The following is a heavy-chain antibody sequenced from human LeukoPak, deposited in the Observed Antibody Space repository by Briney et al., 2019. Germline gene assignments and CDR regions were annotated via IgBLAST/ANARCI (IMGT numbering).Heavy chain of an antibody. CDR1: GGSITDSF. J-gene: IGHJ4*02. CDR2: IYSSGIT. V-gene: IGHV4-4*07. CDR3: ASEQTTSGGRRLDY. Sequence: SETLSLTCTVSGGSITDSFWTWIRQPAGKGPEWIGRIYSSGITNCSPSLKSRVTMSVDTSKNQFSLNLTSVTAADTAVYFCASEQTTSGGRRLDYWGQGTLVIVSS. D-gene: IGHD1-26*01.